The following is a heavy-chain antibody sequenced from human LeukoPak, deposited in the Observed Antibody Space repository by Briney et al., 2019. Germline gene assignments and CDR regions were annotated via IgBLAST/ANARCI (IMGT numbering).Heavy chain of an antibody. Sequence: ASVKVSCKASGYTFTSYGISWVRQVPGQGLEWMGWISGYNGNANYAQNLQGRVTMTKDTATSTAYMALRSLRSDDTAVYYCARGYNVWVSGWFDPWGQGTLVTVSS. CDR2: ISGYNGNA. J-gene: IGHJ5*02. CDR1: GYTFTSYG. V-gene: IGHV1-18*01. D-gene: IGHD1-14*01. CDR3: ARGYNVWVSGWFDP.